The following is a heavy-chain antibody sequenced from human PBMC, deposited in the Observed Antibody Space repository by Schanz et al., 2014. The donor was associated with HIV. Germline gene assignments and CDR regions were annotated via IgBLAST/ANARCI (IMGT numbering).Heavy chain of an antibody. Sequence: QVQLVESGGGVVQPGRSLRLSCAASGFTFSNYAMHWVRQAPGKGLEWVAVISYDGSNKYYADSVKGRFTISRDNPKNTLYLQMNSLRAEDTAIYYCARSPDWAGTDAFDIWGQGTTVTVSS. CDR1: GFTFSNYA. V-gene: IGHV3-30-3*01. CDR3: ARSPDWAGTDAFDI. D-gene: IGHD6-19*01. J-gene: IGHJ3*02. CDR2: ISYDGSNK.